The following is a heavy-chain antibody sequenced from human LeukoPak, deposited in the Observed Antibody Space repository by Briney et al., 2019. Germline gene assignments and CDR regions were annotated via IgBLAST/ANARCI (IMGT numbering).Heavy chain of an antibody. CDR3: ARSRYKSGSLDY. CDR1: GGSISSYY. CDR2: IYTSGST. V-gene: IGHV4-4*07. D-gene: IGHD5-18*01. Sequence: SETLSLTCTVSGGSISSYYWSWIRQPAGKGLEWIGRIYTSGSTNYNPSLKSRVTMSVDTSKNQFSRRLKSVTAADTAVYYCARSRYKSGSLDYWGQGILVTVSS. J-gene: IGHJ4*02.